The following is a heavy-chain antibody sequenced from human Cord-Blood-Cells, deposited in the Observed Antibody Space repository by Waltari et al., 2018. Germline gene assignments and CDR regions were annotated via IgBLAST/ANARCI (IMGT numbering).Heavy chain of an antibody. Sequence: QVQLVQSGAEVKKPGASVQVSCRASGYTFTSYAMHWVRQAPGQRLDWMGWINAGNGNTKYSQKFQGRVTITRDTSASTAYMELSNLRSEETAVYYCASGQLSFDYWGQGTLVTVSS. CDR3: ASGQLSFDY. V-gene: IGHV1-3*01. CDR1: GYTFTSYA. D-gene: IGHD6-6*01. J-gene: IGHJ4*02. CDR2: INAGNGNT.